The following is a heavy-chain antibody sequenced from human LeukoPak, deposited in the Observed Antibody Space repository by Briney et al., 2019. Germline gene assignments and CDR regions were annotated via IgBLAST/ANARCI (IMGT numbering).Heavy chain of an antibody. Sequence: GGTLRLSCAASGFTFSSQAMSWVRQTPGKGLEWVSSIDGSSSHIYYADSVKGRFTISRDNSKNTMYLQVNSLRAEDTAVYYCARGYTYFVSWGQGTLVTVSS. CDR2: IDGSSSHI. V-gene: IGHV3-23*01. J-gene: IGHJ4*02. D-gene: IGHD5-18*01. CDR3: ARGYTYFVS. CDR1: GFTFSSQA.